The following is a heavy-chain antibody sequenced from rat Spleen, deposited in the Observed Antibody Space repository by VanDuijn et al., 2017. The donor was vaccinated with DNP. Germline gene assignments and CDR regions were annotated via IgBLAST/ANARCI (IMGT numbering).Heavy chain of an antibody. CDR2: INNAGNT. V-gene: IGHV3-3*01. CDR1: GYSITSNYK. CDR3: ARSTDCGCNWDY. J-gene: IGHJ2*01. D-gene: IGHD5-1*01. Sequence: EVQLQESGPGLVKPSQSLSLTCSVTGYSITSNYKWSWIRKFPGNKLEWMGYINNAGNTNYNPSLKSRFSITRDTSKNQFFLQVNSVGTEDTATYYCARSTDCGCNWDYWGQGVMVPVSS.